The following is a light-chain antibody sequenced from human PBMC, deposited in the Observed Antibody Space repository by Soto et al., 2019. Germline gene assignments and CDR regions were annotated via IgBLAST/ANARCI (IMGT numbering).Light chain of an antibody. J-gene: IGKJ3*01. CDR1: QSVSSN. Sequence: EVVLTQSPGTLSLSPGERATLSCRASQSVSSNLAWYQQKPGQAPRLLIYVASTRATGIPGRFSGSGSGTDFTLTISRLEPEDFAVYYCQQYGTSLFSFGPGTKVDI. V-gene: IGKV3-20*01. CDR3: QQYGTSLFS. CDR2: VAS.